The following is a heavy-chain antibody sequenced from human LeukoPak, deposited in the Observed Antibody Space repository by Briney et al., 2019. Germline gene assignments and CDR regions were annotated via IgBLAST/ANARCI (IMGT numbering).Heavy chain of an antibody. J-gene: IGHJ4*02. CDR2: INPNSGGT. CDR3: ARSKDGQWLAAYDY. V-gene: IGHV1-2*02. CDR1: GYTFTGYY. Sequence: ASVKVSCKASGYTFTGYYMHWVRQAPGQGLEWMGWINPNSGGTNYAQKFQGRVTTTTDTSTSTAYMELRSLRSDDTAVYYCARSKDGQWLAAYDYWGQGTLVTVSS. D-gene: IGHD6-19*01.